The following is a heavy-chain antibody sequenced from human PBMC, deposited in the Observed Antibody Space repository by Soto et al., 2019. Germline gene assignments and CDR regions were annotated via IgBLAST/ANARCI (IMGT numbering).Heavy chain of an antibody. Sequence: PSETLSLTCTVSGGSISSGGYYWSWIRQHPGKGLEWIGYIYYSGSTYYNPSLKSRVTISVDTSKNQFSLKLSSVTAADTAVYYCARVSDAREMASDYWGQGTLVTVSS. D-gene: IGHD1-26*01. CDR2: IYYSGST. V-gene: IGHV4-31*03. CDR1: GGSISSGGYY. J-gene: IGHJ4*02. CDR3: ARVSDAREMASDY.